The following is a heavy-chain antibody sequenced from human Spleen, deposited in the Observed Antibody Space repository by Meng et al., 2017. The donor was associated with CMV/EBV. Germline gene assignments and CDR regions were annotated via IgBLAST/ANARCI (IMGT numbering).Heavy chain of an antibody. CDR1: YTFTSYG. CDR2: ISAYNGNT. V-gene: IGHV1-18*01. D-gene: IGHD3-10*01. CDR3: ARTPRYGSGSYEVYFDY. J-gene: IGHJ4*02. Sequence: YTFTSYGISWVRQAHGQGLEWMGWISAYNGNTNYAQKLQGRVTMTTDTSTSTAYMELRSLRSDDTAVYYCARTPRYGSGSYEVYFDYWGQGTLVTVSS.